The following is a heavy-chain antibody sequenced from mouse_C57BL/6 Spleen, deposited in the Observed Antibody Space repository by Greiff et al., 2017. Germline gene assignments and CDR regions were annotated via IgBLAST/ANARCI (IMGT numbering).Heavy chain of an antibody. CDR2: IYPGSGST. V-gene: IGHV1-55*01. J-gene: IGHJ1*03. D-gene: IGHD2-2*01. Sequence: QVQLQQPGAELVKPGASVKMSCKASGYTFTSYWITWVKQRPGQGLEWIGDIYPGSGSTNYNEKFKSKATLTVDTSSSTAYMQLSSLTSEDSAVYYCARLGYDDSYWYFDVWGTGTTVTVSS. CDR3: ARLGYDDSYWYFDV. CDR1: GYTFTSYW.